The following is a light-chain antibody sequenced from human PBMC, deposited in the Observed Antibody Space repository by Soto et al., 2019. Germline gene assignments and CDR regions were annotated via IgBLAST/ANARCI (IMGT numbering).Light chain of an antibody. J-gene: IGKJ4*02. Sequence: EIVLTQSPATQSLSPGERATLSCRASQSVDTYLAWYQQKPGQAPRLLIYDASKRATGIPDRFSGSGSGSDFTLTISNLEPEDFVVYYCQQRSTWPLTFGGGTKVEIK. V-gene: IGKV3-11*01. CDR3: QQRSTWPLT. CDR1: QSVDTY. CDR2: DAS.